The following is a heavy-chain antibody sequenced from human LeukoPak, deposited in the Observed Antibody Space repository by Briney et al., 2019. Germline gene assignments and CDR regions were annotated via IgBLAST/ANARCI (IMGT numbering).Heavy chain of an antibody. CDR3: ARDLGYYDSSGYYYYAFDI. Sequence: SQTLSLTCTVSGGSISSGSYYWSWIRQPAGKGLEWIGRIYTSGSTNYNPSLKSRVTISVDTSKNQFSLKLSSVTAADTAVYYCARDLGYYDSSGYYYYAFDIWGQGTMVTVSS. J-gene: IGHJ3*02. V-gene: IGHV4-61*02. CDR1: GGSISSGSYY. D-gene: IGHD3-22*01. CDR2: IYTSGST.